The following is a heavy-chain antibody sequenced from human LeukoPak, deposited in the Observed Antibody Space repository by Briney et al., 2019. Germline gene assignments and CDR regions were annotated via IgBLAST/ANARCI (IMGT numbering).Heavy chain of an antibody. CDR3: ARGGKLPITMVRGVSYFDY. D-gene: IGHD3-10*01. CDR2: INHSGST. V-gene: IGHV4-34*01. CDR1: GGSFSGYY. J-gene: IGHJ4*02. Sequence: SETLSLTCAVYGGSFSGYYWSWIRQPPGKGLEWIGEINHSGSTNYDPSLKSRVTISVDTSKNQFSLKLSSVTAADTAVYYCARGGKLPITMVRGVSYFDYWGQGTLVTVSS.